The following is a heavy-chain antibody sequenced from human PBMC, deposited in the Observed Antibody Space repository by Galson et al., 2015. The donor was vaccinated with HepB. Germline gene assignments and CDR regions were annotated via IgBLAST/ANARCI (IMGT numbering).Heavy chain of an antibody. J-gene: IGHJ3*02. V-gene: IGHV3-53*04. CDR1: GFSFTRYA. Sequence: SLRLSCAASGFSFTRYAMTWVRQAPGKGLEWVSVIYSGGSTYYADSVKGRFTISRHNSKNTLYLQMNSLRAEDTAVYYWARVSAFWSGSGSYAFDIWGQGTMVTVSS. CDR2: IYSGGST. D-gene: IGHD3-10*01. CDR3: ARVSAFWSGSGSYAFDI.